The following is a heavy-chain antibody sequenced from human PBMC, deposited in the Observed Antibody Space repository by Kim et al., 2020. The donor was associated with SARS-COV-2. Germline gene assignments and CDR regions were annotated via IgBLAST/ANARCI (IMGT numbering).Heavy chain of an antibody. CDR1: GFTFSSYA. CDR2: ISGDSGTS. Sequence: GGSLRLSCAASGFTFSSYAMSWVRQAPGKGLEWVSSISGDSGTSYYADSVKGRFTISSDNSKSKLYLQMDNLRAEDTAVYYCAKITAISSAGSGYWGQGTLVTVS. D-gene: IGHD3-10*01. V-gene: IGHV3-23*01. J-gene: IGHJ4*02. CDR3: AKITAISSAGSGY.